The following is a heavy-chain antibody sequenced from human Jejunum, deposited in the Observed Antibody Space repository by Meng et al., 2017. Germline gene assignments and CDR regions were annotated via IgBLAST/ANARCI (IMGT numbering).Heavy chain of an antibody. CDR1: GDFITSSDW. V-gene: IGHV4-30-4*01. J-gene: IGHJ5*02. D-gene: IGHD2-2*01. Sequence: QVQLQESGPGLVKPSQTLSLTCTVSGDFITSSDWWSWVRQSPGKGLEWIGYIYHSGSTDYNPSLKSRVTISVDTSKNQFSLKLSSVTAADTAVYYCARGHQVDPWGPGTLVTVSS. CDR3: ARGHQVDP. CDR2: IYHSGST.